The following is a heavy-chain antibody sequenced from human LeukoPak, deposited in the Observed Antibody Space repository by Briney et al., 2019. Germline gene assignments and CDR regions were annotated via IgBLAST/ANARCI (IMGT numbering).Heavy chain of an antibody. CDR3: ARDRTDYGDYGNWFDP. CDR1: GGSISSSSYY. D-gene: IGHD4-17*01. J-gene: IGHJ5*02. CDR2: INHSGNT. V-gene: IGHV4-39*07. Sequence: TSETLSLTCTVSGGSISSSSYYWSWIRQPPGKGLEWIGEINHSGNTNYNPSLESRVTISLDTSKNQFSLKLTSVTAADTAVYYCARDRTDYGDYGNWFDPWGQGTLVTVSS.